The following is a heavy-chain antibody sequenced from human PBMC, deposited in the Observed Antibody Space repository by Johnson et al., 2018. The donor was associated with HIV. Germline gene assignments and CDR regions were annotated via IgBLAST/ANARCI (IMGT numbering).Heavy chain of an antibody. Sequence: VQLVESGGGVVQPGRSLRLSCAASGFTFSSYAMHWVRQAPGKGLEWVAVISYDGSNKYYADSVKGRLTISRDNSKNTLYLQMNSLRAEDTAVYYCARDPSPIVGATYAFDIWGQGTMVTVSS. D-gene: IGHD1-26*01. J-gene: IGHJ3*02. CDR3: ARDPSPIVGATYAFDI. CDR2: ISYDGSNK. V-gene: IGHV3-30*14. CDR1: GFTFSSYA.